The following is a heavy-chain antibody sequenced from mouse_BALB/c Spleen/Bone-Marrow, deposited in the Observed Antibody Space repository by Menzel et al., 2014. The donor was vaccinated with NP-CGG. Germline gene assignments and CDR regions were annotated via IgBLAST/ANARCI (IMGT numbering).Heavy chain of an antibody. CDR3: AESLSRSSPMVY. Sequence: VHLVESGAELVRPGTSVKVSCKASGYAFTNYLIERVKQRPGQGLEWIGVINPGRGGTNYNEKFKAKATLTADKSSSPGYIECRRMPPDGSAVSFYAESLSRSSPMVYWCQGIPVTISP. V-gene: IGHV1-54*01. J-gene: IGHJ4*01. D-gene: IGHD6-1*01. CDR2: INPGRGGT. CDR1: GYAFTNYL.